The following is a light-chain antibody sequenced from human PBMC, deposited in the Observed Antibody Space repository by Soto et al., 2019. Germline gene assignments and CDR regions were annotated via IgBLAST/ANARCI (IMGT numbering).Light chain of an antibody. CDR3: QQYESYGLT. V-gene: IGKV1-5*03. CDR2: KAS. J-gene: IGKJ4*01. CDR1: QSIHIY. Sequence: DIQMTQSPSTLSASVGDRVTITCRASQSIHIYLAWYQQKPGTAPKLLIYKASTLESGVPSRFSGSGSGSEFTLTINSLQPVDFATYFCQQYESYGLTFGGGTKVEIK.